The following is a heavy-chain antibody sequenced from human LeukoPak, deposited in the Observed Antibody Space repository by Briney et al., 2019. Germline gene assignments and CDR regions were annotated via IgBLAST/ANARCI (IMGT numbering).Heavy chain of an antibody. Sequence: PSETLSLTCAVYGGSFSGYYWSWIRQPPGKGLEWIGEINHSGSTNYNPSLKSRVTISVDTSKNQFPLKLSSVTAADTAVYYCARGSGYSYGPALDYWGQGTLVTVSS. CDR1: GGSFSGYY. CDR2: INHSGST. V-gene: IGHV4-34*01. CDR3: ARGSGYSYGPALDY. D-gene: IGHD5-18*01. J-gene: IGHJ4*02.